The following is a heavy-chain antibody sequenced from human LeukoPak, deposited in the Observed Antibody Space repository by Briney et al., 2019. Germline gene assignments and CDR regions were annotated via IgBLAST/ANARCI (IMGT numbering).Heavy chain of an antibody. CDR1: GFTFSGSA. V-gene: IGHV3-73*01. CDR2: IRVKAHNYAT. D-gene: IGHD3-16*01. Sequence: GGSLRLSCVTSGFTFSGSAMHWVRQASGKGLEWIGRIRVKAHNYATVYAAAMKGRFTISRDDSKNTAYLQMTSLKPEDTAVYYCAALRPFDYWGQGTLVTVSS. CDR3: AALRPFDY. J-gene: IGHJ4*02.